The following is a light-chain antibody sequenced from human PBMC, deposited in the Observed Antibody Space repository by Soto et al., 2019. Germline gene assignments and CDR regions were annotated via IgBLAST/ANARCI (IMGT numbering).Light chain of an antibody. J-gene: IGKJ1*01. Sequence: IQMTQSPSTLSASVGDRVTITCRASQSISSWLAWYQQKPGKAPKLLIYKASSLESGVPSRFSGSGSGTEFTLTISILQPDDFATYYGQQYNSYPWTFGQGTKVEIK. CDR3: QQYNSYPWT. V-gene: IGKV1-5*03. CDR1: QSISSW. CDR2: KAS.